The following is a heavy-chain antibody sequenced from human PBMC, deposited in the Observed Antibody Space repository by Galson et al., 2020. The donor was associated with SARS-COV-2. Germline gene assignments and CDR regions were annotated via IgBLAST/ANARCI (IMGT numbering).Heavy chain of an antibody. J-gene: IGHJ3*02. D-gene: IGHD4-17*01. Sequence: GESLKTSCSASGFTFSNYAMFLVRQAPGKGLEYVSSSSTYGGRTEYSNYVQGRFSMSRDHFKNTLFLQMTNLRTEETAVFYCVKDQNEPAATTSLGRTMSRRVSFKAAFDIWGQGTVVTVSS. CDR3: VKDQNEPAATTSLGRTMSRRVSFKAAFDI. CDR2: SSTYGGRT. CDR1: GFTFSNYA. V-gene: IGHV3-64D*06.